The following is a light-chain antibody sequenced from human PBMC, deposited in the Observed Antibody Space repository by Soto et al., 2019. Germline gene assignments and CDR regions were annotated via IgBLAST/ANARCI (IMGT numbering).Light chain of an antibody. CDR3: QQFNSYPIT. CDR1: QSLNNR. CDR2: EAS. Sequence: DIQLTQSPSTLSASVGDRVTITCRASQSLNNRLAWYQQKPGKAPKLLIYEASNLESGVPSRFSGSGSGTEFTLTIGGLQPDDFATYYCQQFNSYPITFGQGTRLEIK. J-gene: IGKJ5*01. V-gene: IGKV1-5*01.